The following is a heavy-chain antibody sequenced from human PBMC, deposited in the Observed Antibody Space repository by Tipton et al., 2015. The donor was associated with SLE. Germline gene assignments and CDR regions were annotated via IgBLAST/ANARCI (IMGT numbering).Heavy chain of an antibody. J-gene: IGHJ3*02. CDR1: GGSISSHY. V-gene: IGHV4-59*11. CDR3: ARHRREHYTSSSSAFDI. CDR2: IYYRGST. Sequence: TLSLTCTVSGGSISSHYWSWIRQPPGKGLEWIGYIYYRGSTNYNPSLKSRVTISVDTSKNQFSLKLSSVTAADTAVYYCARHRREHYTSSSSAFDIWGQGTMFTVSS. D-gene: IGHD6-6*01.